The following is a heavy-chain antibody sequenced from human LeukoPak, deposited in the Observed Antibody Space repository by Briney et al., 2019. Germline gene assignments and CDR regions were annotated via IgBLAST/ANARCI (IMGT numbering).Heavy chain of an antibody. CDR2: TWYDGSNK. CDR1: GFTFSSYG. D-gene: IGHD3-3*01. V-gene: IGHV3-30*02. J-gene: IGHJ4*02. Sequence: GGSLRLSCAASGFTFSSYGMHWVRQAPGKGLEWVAVTWYDGSNKYYADSVKGRFTISRDNSKNTLYLQMNSLRAEDTAVYYCAKEPRFLEWYGADYWGQGTLVTVSS. CDR3: AKEPRFLEWYGADY.